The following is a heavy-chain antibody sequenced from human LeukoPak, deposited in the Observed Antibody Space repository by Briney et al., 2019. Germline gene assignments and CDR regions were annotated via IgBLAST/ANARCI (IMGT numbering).Heavy chain of an antibody. CDR3: ARVGVRGVTYYYYYGMDV. J-gene: IGHJ6*02. CDR1: GWSFSGYY. CDR2: INHSGST. D-gene: IGHD3-10*01. V-gene: IGHV4-34*01. Sequence: SETLSLTCAVYGWSFSGYYWSWIRQPPGKGLEWMGEINHSGSTNYNPSLKSRVTISVDTSKNQFSLKLSSVTAADTAVYYCARVGVRGVTYYYYYGMDVWGQGTTVTVSS.